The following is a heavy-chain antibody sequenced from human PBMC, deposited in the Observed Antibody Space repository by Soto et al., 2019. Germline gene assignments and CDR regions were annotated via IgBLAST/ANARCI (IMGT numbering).Heavy chain of an antibody. CDR2: IGASGGDT. CDR1: GFTFSNHA. J-gene: IGHJ5*02. D-gene: IGHD3-3*01. CDR3: AKDDSLEWFFPLDA. V-gene: IGHV3-23*01. Sequence: GGSLRLSCEASGFTFSNHAMTWVRQAPGMGLEWVSTIGASGGDTYYADSVKGRFTISRDNIENTVSLRMNSLRGEDTAVYYCAKDDSLEWFFPLDAWGQGTLVTVSS.